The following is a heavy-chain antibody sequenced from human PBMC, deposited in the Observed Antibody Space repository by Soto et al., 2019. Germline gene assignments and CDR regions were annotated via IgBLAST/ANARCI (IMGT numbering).Heavy chain of an antibody. CDR3: AREDDGGDRDYYGLDV. CDR1: GGSISSDNYH. CDR2: IYYSGSI. J-gene: IGHJ6*02. D-gene: IGHD2-21*02. Sequence: QVQLQQSGPGLVKPSQTLSLTCTVSGGSISSDNYHWTWIRQSPGKGLEWIGYIYYSGSIFYNRSFKSRVTISVDTSKNQFSLQLSSVTAADTAVYFCAREDDGGDRDYYGLDVWGQGTTVTVSS. V-gene: IGHV4-30-4*08.